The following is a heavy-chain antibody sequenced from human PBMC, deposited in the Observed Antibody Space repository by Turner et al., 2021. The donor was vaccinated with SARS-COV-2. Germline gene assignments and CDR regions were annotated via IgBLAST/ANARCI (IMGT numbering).Heavy chain of an antibody. CDR2: ISWNSGTI. D-gene: IGHD3-22*01. J-gene: IGHJ3*02. Sequence: EVQLVESGGGLVQPGRSLRLSCAASGFTFDDYAMHWVRQATGKGMEWVSGISWNSGTIGYADYVKGRFTISRDNAKNSLYLQMNSLRAEDTALYYCAKDKSAEDYYDSSGYYGGGAFDIWGQGTMVTVSS. CDR3: AKDKSAEDYYDSSGYYGGGAFDI. CDR1: GFTFDDYA. V-gene: IGHV3-9*01.